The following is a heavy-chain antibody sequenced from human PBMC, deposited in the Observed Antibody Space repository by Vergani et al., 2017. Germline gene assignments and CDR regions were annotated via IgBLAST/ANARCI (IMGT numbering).Heavy chain of an antibody. J-gene: IGHJ3*02. CDR1: GFTFIMHA. D-gene: IGHD6-19*01. CDR2: LSASDRRT. CDR3: AKVGRSEVAGTFGAFDI. V-gene: IGHV3-23*04. Sequence: VQLVESGGGVVQPGGSLRLSCAASGFTFIMHAMSWVRQAPGKGLEWFSTLSASDRRTHYADSVKGRFTISRDISKNTLFLHMNSLRPEDTAVYYCAKVGRSEVAGTFGAFDIWGQGTMVTVSS.